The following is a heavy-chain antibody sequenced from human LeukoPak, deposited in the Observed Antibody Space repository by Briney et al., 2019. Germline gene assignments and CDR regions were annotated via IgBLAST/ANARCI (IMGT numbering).Heavy chain of an antibody. CDR1: GFTFSSHY. J-gene: IGHJ4*02. V-gene: IGHV3-7*01. Sequence: GGSLRLACAASGFTFSSHYMSWVRQAPGKGLEWVANIKQDGSAKYYVDSVKGRFTISRDNAKNSLYLLMNSLPAEDTAVYYCVRNDFWSTYRVTAYDCWVQGTLVTDSS. CDR3: VRNDFWSTYRVTAYDC. CDR2: IKQDGSAK. D-gene: IGHD3-3*01.